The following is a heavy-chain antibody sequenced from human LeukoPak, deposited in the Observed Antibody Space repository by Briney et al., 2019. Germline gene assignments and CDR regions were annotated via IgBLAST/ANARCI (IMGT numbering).Heavy chain of an antibody. D-gene: IGHD1-26*01. Sequence: GGSLRLSCVASGFTFSSYAMHWVRQAPGKGLEWVAVISYDGSNKYYADSVKGRFTISRDNSKNTLYLQMNSLRAEDTAVYYCAKEGIVTVPRAFDIWGQGTMVTVSS. CDR3: AKEGIVTVPRAFDI. V-gene: IGHV3-30-3*01. J-gene: IGHJ3*02. CDR1: GFTFSSYA. CDR2: ISYDGSNK.